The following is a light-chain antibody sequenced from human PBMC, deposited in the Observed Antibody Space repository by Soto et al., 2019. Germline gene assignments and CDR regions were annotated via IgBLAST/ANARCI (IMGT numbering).Light chain of an antibody. Sequence: DIQLTQSPSTLSASVGDRVTITCRASQILSSWAWYQQRPGKAPKLLIFDASTLKSGVPSRFSGSGSGTDFTRTISSLQPDDFATYYCQQYNSFPWTFGQGTKVEIK. CDR2: DAS. CDR1: QILSSW. CDR3: QQYNSFPWT. J-gene: IGKJ1*01. V-gene: IGKV1-5*01.